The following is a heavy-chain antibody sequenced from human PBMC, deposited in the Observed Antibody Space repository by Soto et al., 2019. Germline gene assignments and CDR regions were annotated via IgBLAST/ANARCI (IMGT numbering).Heavy chain of an antibody. J-gene: IGHJ5*02. Sequence: LKISCKGSGYSFTNYWIGWVRQMPGKGLEWMGMIYPDDSDTKYSPSFQGQVTFSADKSINTAYLQWSSLKASDTAIYYCARLEWLSLAAWFDPWGQGTLVTVSS. CDR2: IYPDDSDT. D-gene: IGHD3-3*01. CDR3: ARLEWLSLAAWFDP. V-gene: IGHV5-51*01. CDR1: GYSFTNYW.